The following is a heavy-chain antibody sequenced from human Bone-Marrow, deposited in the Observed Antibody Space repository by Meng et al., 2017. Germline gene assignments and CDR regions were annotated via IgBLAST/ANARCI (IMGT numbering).Heavy chain of an antibody. V-gene: IGHV3-30*04. J-gene: IGHJ4*02. Sequence: SLKISCAASGFTFSSYSMHWVRQAPGKGLEWVAVISYDGSNKYYADSVKGRFTISRDNSKNTLYLQMSSLRAEDTAVYYCARVIVCPKNDYFDYWVQGTLVTVSS. D-gene: IGHD2-8*01. CDR2: ISYDGSNK. CDR3: ARVIVCPKNDYFDY. CDR1: GFTFSSYS.